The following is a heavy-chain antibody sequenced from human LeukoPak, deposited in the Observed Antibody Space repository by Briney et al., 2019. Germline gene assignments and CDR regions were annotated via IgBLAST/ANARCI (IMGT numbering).Heavy chain of an antibody. V-gene: IGHV3-21*01. D-gene: IGHD2-15*01. J-gene: IGHJ4*02. CDR1: GFTFSSYS. Sequence: GGSLRLSCAASGFTFSSYSMNWVRQAPGKGLEWVSSISSSSSYIYYADSVKGRLTISRDNAKNSLYLQMNSLRAEDTAVYYCARSPTLGYEDYWGQGTLVTVSS. CDR3: ARSPTLGYEDY. CDR2: ISSSSSYI.